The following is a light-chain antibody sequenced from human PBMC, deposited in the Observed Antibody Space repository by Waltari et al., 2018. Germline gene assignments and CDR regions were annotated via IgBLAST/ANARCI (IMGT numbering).Light chain of an antibody. CDR2: GVN. CDR3: QSYDSSNRGV. J-gene: IGLJ3*02. Sequence: HHRPGMYPASLISGVNQSPPWVPARFSGSIDSSSNSASLTISGLKTEDEADYYCQSYDSSNRGVFGGGTKLTVL. V-gene: IGLV6-57*01.